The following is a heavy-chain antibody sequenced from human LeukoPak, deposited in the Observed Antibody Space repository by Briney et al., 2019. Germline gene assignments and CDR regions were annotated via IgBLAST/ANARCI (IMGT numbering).Heavy chain of an antibody. CDR3: ASKGRCSGGSWYSTPNIDY. D-gene: IGHD2-15*01. V-gene: IGHV3-48*04. CDR1: GFTFSSYS. Sequence: GGSLRLSCAASGFTFSSYSMNWVRQAPGKGLEWVSYISSSSSTIYYADSVKGRFTISRDNAKNSLYLQMNSLRAEDTAVYYCASKGRCSGGSWYSTPNIDYWGQGTRVTVSS. J-gene: IGHJ4*02. CDR2: ISSSSSTI.